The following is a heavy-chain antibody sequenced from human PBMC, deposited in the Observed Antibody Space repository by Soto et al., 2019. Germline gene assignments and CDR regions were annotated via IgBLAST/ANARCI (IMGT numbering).Heavy chain of an antibody. J-gene: IGHJ5*02. CDR2: IYYSGST. Sequence: SVTMCLTCTVSGGSISGGDYYWSWIRQPPGKGLEWIGYIYYSGSTYYNPSLKSRVTISVDTSKNQFSLKLSSVTAADTAVYYCAAAQGSGSYYNWFDPWGQGTLVTVSS. V-gene: IGHV4-30-4*08. CDR3: AAAQGSGSYYNWFDP. CDR1: GGSISGGDYY. D-gene: IGHD3-10*01.